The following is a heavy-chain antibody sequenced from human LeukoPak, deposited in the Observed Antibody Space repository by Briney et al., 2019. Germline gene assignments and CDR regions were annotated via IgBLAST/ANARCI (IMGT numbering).Heavy chain of an antibody. Sequence: GGSLRLSCAASGFTFSSYSMNWVRQAPGKGLEWVSSISSSSSYIYYADSVKGRFTISRDNAKNSLYLQMNSLRAEDTAVYYCARAGFLGVVMDFDYWGQGTLVTVSS. D-gene: IGHD3-3*01. V-gene: IGHV3-21*01. CDR1: GFTFSSYS. CDR2: ISSSSSYI. J-gene: IGHJ4*02. CDR3: ARAGFLGVVMDFDY.